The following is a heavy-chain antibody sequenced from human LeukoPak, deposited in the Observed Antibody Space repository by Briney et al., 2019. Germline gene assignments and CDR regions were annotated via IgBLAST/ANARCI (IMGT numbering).Heavy chain of an antibody. CDR2: IYHTGST. CDR3: ARDDFGVALGGV. Sequence: QPSETLSLTCSVYGGSFIGYYWSWIRQSPEKGLEWIGQIYHTGSTNYNPSLASRVTISLDISKSQFSLKLTSVTAADTAVYYCARDDFGVALGGVWSIGTTVTVSS. J-gene: IGHJ6*04. CDR1: GGSFIGYY. D-gene: IGHD3-3*01. V-gene: IGHV4-34*01.